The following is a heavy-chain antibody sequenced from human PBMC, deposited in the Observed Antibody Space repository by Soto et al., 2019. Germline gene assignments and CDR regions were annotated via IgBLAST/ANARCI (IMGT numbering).Heavy chain of an antibody. J-gene: IGHJ4*02. V-gene: IGHV4-59*07. D-gene: IGHD6-19*01. CDR1: GETIKVSD. CDR2: VYYTGST. Sequence: SYTLALSSSVCGETIKVSDWTWIRQSPGKGLEWLGYVYYTGSTNYSPSLRSRVSISVDTSKNEFSLRLSSVTAADTAVYFCARSVAVPGAHIDFWGQGTQVTVSS. CDR3: ARSVAVPGAHIDF.